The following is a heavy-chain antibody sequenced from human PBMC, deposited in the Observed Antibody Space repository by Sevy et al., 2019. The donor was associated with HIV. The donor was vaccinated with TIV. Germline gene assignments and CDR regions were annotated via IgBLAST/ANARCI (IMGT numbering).Heavy chain of an antibody. CDR2: IDTSGGT. CDR3: ARHNFWSGHYDYFDY. D-gene: IGHD3-3*01. Sequence: SETLSLTCPVSGGSISSHYWSWIRQPAGEGLEWIGRIDTSGGTNYNPSLKTRVTMSIDTSKNQFSLRLRSVTAADTAVYYCARHNFWSGHYDYFDYWGPGALVTVSS. J-gene: IGHJ4*02. CDR1: GGSISSHY. V-gene: IGHV4-4*07.